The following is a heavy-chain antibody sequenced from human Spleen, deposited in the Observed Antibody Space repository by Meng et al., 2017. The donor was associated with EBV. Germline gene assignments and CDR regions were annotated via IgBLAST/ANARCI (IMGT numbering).Heavy chain of an antibody. CDR2: IHHSGGT. Sequence: VQLREPGRGMVRPSGTLSLTCAVSRGFITRGDGWSWVRQSPGKGLEWIGEIHHSGGTSYNPSLKSRVTISLDMSKDQFSLRLSSVTAADTAVYYCARAGYHRPASEYWGQGTLVTVSS. J-gene: IGHJ4*02. CDR3: ARAGYHRPASEY. CDR1: RGFITRGDG. V-gene: IGHV4-4*02. D-gene: IGHD2-15*01.